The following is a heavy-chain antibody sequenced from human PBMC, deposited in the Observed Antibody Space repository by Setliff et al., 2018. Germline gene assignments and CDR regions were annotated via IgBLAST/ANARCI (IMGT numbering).Heavy chain of an antibody. J-gene: IGHJ3*02. CDR3: VRDAGDGYGVDAYAGAGFDI. D-gene: IGHD4-17*01. Sequence: SETLSLTCAVSGSAIDSGHYWGWIRQPPGKGLEWIGSFRPTGRTYYNPSLKSRVTISVDTSRKQFSLKLTSMTAADTAVYYCVRDAGDGYGVDAYAGAGFDIWGQGTMVTVSS. V-gene: IGHV4-38-2*02. CDR2: FRPTGRT. CDR1: GSAIDSGHY.